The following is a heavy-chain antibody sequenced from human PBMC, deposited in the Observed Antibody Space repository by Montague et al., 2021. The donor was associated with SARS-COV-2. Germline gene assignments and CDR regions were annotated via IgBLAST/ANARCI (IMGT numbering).Heavy chain of an antibody. CDR3: ARALFSRRGVYITTYYYSYYMDA. V-gene: IGHV4-34*01. CDR1: GGSLSGSY. D-gene: IGHD3-10*01. CDR2: INHSGVT. J-gene: IGHJ6*03. Sequence: SETLSLTCAVYGGSLSGSYRSWIRQPPGKGLELIGEINHSGVTNYNPSLKSRVTISMDTSKNQFSLNVNSVSAADTAVYYCARALFSRRGVYITTYYYSYYMDAWGTGTTVTVSS.